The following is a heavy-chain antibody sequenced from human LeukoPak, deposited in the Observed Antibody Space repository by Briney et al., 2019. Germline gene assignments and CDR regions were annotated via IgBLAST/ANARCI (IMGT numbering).Heavy chain of an antibody. J-gene: IGHJ2*01. CDR2: IRYDGSNK. D-gene: IGHD3-22*01. CDR1: GFTFSSYG. CDR3: ARERYYYDSTGYFPPYWYFDL. V-gene: IGHV3-30*02. Sequence: GGSLRLSCAASGFTFSSYGMHWVRQAPGKGLEWVAFIRYDGSNKYYADSVKGRFTISRDNSKNTLYLQMTSLRVEDTAVYCCARERYYYDSTGYFPPYWYFDLWGRGTLVTVSS.